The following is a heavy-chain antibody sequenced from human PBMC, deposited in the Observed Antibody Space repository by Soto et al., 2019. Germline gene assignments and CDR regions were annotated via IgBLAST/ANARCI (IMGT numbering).Heavy chain of an antibody. Sequence: QVQLVQSGAEVKKPGSSVKVSCKASGVTFSSYTISWVRQAPGHGLKWMGRIIPILGIGNYAQKFQGRVTIIADKSTSTVYMDLSSLRSEDTAVYYCARDLSSGGTYYFDYWGQGTLVTVSS. J-gene: IGHJ4*02. CDR2: IIPILGIG. CDR1: GVTFSSYT. D-gene: IGHD2-15*01. CDR3: ARDLSSGGTYYFDY. V-gene: IGHV1-69*08.